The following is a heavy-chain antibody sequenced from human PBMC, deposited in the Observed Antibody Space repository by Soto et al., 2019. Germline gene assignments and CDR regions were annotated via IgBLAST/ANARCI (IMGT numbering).Heavy chain of an antibody. Sequence: GGSLRLSCAASGFTFSSYDMSWVRQAPGKGLEWVSAISGSGGSTYYADSVKGRFTISRDNSKNTLYLQMNSLRAEDKAVYYCAKDLGTIFGVVDYGMDVCGQGTTVTVSS. CDR3: AKDLGTIFGVVDYGMDV. CDR1: GFTFSSYD. J-gene: IGHJ6*02. CDR2: ISGSGGST. V-gene: IGHV3-23*01. D-gene: IGHD3-3*01.